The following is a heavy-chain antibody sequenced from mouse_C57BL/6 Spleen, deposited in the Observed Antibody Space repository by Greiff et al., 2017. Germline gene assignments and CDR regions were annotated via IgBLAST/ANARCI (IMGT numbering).Heavy chain of an antibody. CDR1: GYTFTEYT. CDR3: ARHEVFYYDYDALYALDD. D-gene: IGHD2-4*01. CDR2: FYPGSGSM. J-gene: IGHJ4*01. Sequence: VQLQQSGAELVKPGASVKLSCTASGYTFTEYTIHWVKQRSGQGLEWIGWFYPGSGSMKYNEKFKDKATLTADKSSSTVYMELSRLTSDDSAVYFCARHEVFYYDYDALYALDDWGQGTSVTVSS. V-gene: IGHV1-62-2*01.